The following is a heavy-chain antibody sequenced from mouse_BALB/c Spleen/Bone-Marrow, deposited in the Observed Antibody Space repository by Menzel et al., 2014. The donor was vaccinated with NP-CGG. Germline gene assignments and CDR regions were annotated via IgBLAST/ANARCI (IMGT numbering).Heavy chain of an antibody. CDR2: ISSGSSTI. V-gene: IGHV5-17*02. CDR1: GFTFSSFG. J-gene: IGHJ2*01. CDR3: ASSPYGYFDY. Sequence: EVQVVESGGGLVQPGGSRKLSCAASGFTFSSFGMHWVRQAPEKGLEWVAYISSGSSTIYYADTVKGRSTISRDNPKNTLFLQMTSLRSEDTAMYYCASSPYGYFDYWGQGTTLTVSS. D-gene: IGHD1-1*01.